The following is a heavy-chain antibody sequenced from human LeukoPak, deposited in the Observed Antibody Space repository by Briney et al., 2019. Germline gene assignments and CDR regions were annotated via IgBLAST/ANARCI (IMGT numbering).Heavy chain of an antibody. D-gene: IGHD3-3*01. V-gene: IGHV1-69*05. CDR3: ARDSVDFWSGHDAFDI. Sequence: SSVKVSCKASGGTFSSYAISWVRQAPGQGLEWMGRIIPIFGTANYAQKFQGRVTMTTDTSTSTAYMELRSLRSDDTAVYYCARDSVDFWSGHDAFDIWGQGTMVTVSS. CDR2: IIPIFGTA. J-gene: IGHJ3*02. CDR1: GGTFSSYA.